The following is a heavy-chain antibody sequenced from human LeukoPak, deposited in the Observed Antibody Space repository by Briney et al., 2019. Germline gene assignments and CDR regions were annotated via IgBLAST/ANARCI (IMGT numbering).Heavy chain of an antibody. CDR2: IDPSGSST. D-gene: IGHD4-11*01. V-gene: IGHV1-46*01. CDR1: GYTFTSYD. CDR3: ARDDNYGIFVNVDY. Sequence: GASVKVSCKASGYTFTSYDINWVRQAPGQGLEWMGIIDPSGSSTSYAQKFQGRVTMTRDTSTSTAYMELSSLRSDDTAVYYCARDDNYGIFVNVDYWGQGTLVTVSS. J-gene: IGHJ4*02.